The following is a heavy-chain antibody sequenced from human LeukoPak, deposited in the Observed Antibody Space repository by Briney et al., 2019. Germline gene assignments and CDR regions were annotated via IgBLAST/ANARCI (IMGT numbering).Heavy chain of an antibody. CDR2: ISGSNGNT. CDR3: ARPFPSVGFDY. Sequence: AGVNVSRKASGYSFPIYGFSWVRQAPGQGLEWMGWISGSNGNTNYAQKLQGRVTMTTDTSTSTAYMDLRSLRSDDTAVYYCARPFPSVGFDYWGQGTLVTVSS. CDR1: GYSFPIYG. V-gene: IGHV1-18*01. J-gene: IGHJ4*02. D-gene: IGHD1-26*01.